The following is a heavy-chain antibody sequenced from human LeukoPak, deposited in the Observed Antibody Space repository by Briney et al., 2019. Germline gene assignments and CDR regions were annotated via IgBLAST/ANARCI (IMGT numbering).Heavy chain of an antibody. J-gene: IGHJ4*02. CDR1: GYSISSGYY. D-gene: IGHD5-12*01. CDR2: IYYSGST. V-gene: IGHV4-38-2*02. CDR3: ARGIYSGYWYYFDY. Sequence: SETLSLTCTVSGYSISSGYYWGWIRQPPGKGLEWIGSIYYSGSTYYNPSLKSRVTISVDTSKNQFSLKLSSVTAADTAVYYCARGIYSGYWYYFDYWGQGTLVTVSS.